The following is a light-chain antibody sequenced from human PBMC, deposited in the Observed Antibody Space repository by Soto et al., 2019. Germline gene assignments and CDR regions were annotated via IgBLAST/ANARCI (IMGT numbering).Light chain of an antibody. CDR2: DVS. V-gene: IGLV2-14*03. CDR1: SSDVGGYNY. J-gene: IGLJ2*01. CDR3: SSYTTSSAPHVV. Sequence: QSALTQPASVSGSPGQSLTISCTGTSSDVGGYNYVSWYQQHPGKAPKLMIYDVSNRPSGISNRFSGSKSGNTASLTISGLQAEDEADYYFSSYTTSSAPHVVFGGGTKVTVL.